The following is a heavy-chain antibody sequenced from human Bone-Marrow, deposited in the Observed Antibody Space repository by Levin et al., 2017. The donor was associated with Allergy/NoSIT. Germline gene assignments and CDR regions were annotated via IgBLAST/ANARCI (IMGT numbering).Heavy chain of an antibody. Sequence: EASVKVSCKGSGYSFTNDWIGWVRQMPGKGLEWMGIINLADSDTRYSPPFEGQVIISADKSINTAYLQWRSLKASDTAMYYCARQLVTPPYYYYYMDVWGQGTTVTVSS. J-gene: IGHJ6*03. V-gene: IGHV5-51*01. CDR1: GYSFTNDW. D-gene: IGHD2-8*02. CDR3: ARQLVTPPYYYYYMDV. CDR2: INLADSDT.